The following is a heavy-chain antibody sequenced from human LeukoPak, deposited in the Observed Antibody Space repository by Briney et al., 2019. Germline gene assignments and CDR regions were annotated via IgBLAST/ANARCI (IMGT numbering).Heavy chain of an antibody. J-gene: IGHJ5*02. CDR3: ARDLGPVRGVNWFDP. D-gene: IGHD3-10*01. CDR1: GGSISSYY. CDR2: IYYSGST. V-gene: IGHV4-59*01. Sequence: SETLSLTCTVSGGSISSYYWSWIRQPPGKGLEWIGSIYYSGSTNYNPSLKSRVTISVDTSKNQFSLKLSSVTAADTAVYYCARDLGPVRGVNWFDPWGQGTLVTVSS.